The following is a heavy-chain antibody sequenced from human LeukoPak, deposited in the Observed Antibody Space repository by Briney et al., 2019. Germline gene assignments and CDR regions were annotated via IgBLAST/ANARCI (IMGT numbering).Heavy chain of an antibody. V-gene: IGHV4-34*01. Sequence: PSETLSLTCAVYGGSFSGYYWSWIRQPPGKGLEWIGEINHSGSTNYNPSLKSRVTISVDTSKNQFSLKLSSVTAADTAVYYCARGRSSSWYRQAFDIWGQGTMVTVSS. CDR1: GGSFSGYY. CDR3: ARGRSSSWYRQAFDI. J-gene: IGHJ3*02. CDR2: INHSGST. D-gene: IGHD6-13*01.